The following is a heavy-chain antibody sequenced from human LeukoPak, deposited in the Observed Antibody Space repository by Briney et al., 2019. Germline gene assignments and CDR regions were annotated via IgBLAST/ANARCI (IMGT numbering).Heavy chain of an antibody. CDR3: ARHEGFSQKD. CDR1: GVSMSSNNW. V-gene: IGHV4-4*02. Sequence: SETLSLTCAVSGVSMSSNNWWSWVRQPPGKGLEWIGEIHESGSTSYNPSLKSRVTISVDKSKDQFSLKLSSVTAADTAVYYCARHEGFSQKDWGQGTQVTVS. J-gene: IGHJ4*02. CDR2: IHESGST.